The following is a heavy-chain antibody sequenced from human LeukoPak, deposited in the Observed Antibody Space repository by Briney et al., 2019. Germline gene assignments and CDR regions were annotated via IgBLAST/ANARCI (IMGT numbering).Heavy chain of an antibody. CDR1: GGSISSSSYY. CDR3: ARRGRGVATQGFDY. D-gene: IGHD5-12*01. V-gene: IGHV4-39*01. CDR2: IYYSGST. J-gene: IGHJ4*02. Sequence: PSETLSLTCTVSGGSISSSSYYWGWIRQPPGKGLEWIGSIYYSGSTYYNPSLKSRVTISVDTSKNQFSLKLSSVTAADTVVYYCARRGRGVATQGFDYWGQGTLVTVSS.